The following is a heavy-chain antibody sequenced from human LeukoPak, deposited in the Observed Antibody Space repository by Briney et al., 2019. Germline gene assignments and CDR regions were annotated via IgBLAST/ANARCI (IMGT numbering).Heavy chain of an antibody. Sequence: SETLSLTCTVSGGSISSYYWSWIRQPPGKGLEWIGYIYYSGSTNYNPSLKSRVTISVDTSKNQFSLKLSSVTAADTAVYYCARYYYDSSGYYAPYYYYYMDVWGKGTTVTVSS. CDR3: ARYYYDSSGYYAPYYYYYMDV. CDR1: GGSISSYY. D-gene: IGHD3-22*01. CDR2: IYYSGST. J-gene: IGHJ6*03. V-gene: IGHV4-59*01.